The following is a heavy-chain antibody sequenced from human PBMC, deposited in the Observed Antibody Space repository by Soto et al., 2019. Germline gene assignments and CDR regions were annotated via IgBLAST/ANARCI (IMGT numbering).Heavy chain of an antibody. CDR3: AKDTYSSSFPAPLPPDAFDI. Sequence: QSGGSLRLSCAASGFTFSSYAMGWVRQAPGKGLEWVSAISGSGGSTYYADSAKGRFTISRDNSKNTLYLQMNSLRAEDTAVYYCAKDTYSSSFPAPLPPDAFDIWGQGTMVTVSS. V-gene: IGHV3-23*01. CDR1: GFTFSSYA. J-gene: IGHJ3*02. D-gene: IGHD6-6*01. CDR2: ISGSGGST.